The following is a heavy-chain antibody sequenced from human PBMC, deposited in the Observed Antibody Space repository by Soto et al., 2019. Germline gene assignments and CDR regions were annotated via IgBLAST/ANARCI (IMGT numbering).Heavy chain of an antibody. D-gene: IGHD2-21*02. Sequence: GGSLRLSCAASGFTFSSYWMHWVRQAPGKGLEWVSGISRDGGSIGYADSVKGRFTISRDNAKNSLYLQMNSLRAEDTALYYCAKDIALVTTNGMDVWGQGTTVTVSS. V-gene: IGHV3-9*01. CDR2: ISRDGGSI. CDR1: GFTFSSYW. J-gene: IGHJ6*02. CDR3: AKDIALVTTNGMDV.